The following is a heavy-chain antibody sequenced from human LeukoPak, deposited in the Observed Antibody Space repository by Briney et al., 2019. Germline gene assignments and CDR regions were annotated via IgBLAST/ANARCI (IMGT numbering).Heavy chain of an antibody. V-gene: IGHV1-8*01. D-gene: IGHD3-22*01. CDR3: ARLTYYYDSSGYSA. Sequence: ASVKVSCKASGYTFTSYDINWVRQATGQGLEWMGWMNPNSGNTGYAQKFQGRVTMTRDTSTSTVYMELSSLRSEDTAVYYCARLTYYYDSSGYSAWGQGTLVTVSS. J-gene: IGHJ5*02. CDR2: MNPNSGNT. CDR1: GYTFTSYD.